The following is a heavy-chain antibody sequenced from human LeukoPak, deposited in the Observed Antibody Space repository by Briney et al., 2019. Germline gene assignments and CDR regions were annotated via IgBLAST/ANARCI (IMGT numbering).Heavy chain of an antibody. CDR1: GYTFTSYG. CDR3: ARARIEYSSSSEGLGY. CDR2: ISAYNGNT. Sequence: GASVKVSCKASGYTFTSYGISWVRQAPGQGLEWMGWISAYNGNTNYAQKLQGRVTMTTDTSTSTAYMELRSLGSDDTAVYYCARARIEYSSSSEGLGYWGQGTLVTVSS. V-gene: IGHV1-18*01. J-gene: IGHJ4*02. D-gene: IGHD6-6*01.